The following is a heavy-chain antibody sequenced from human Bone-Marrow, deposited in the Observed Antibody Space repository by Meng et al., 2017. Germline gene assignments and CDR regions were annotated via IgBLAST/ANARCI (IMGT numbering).Heavy chain of an antibody. CDR1: GASITSGDYY. Sequence: QVRLQESGPGLVKPSQTLSLTCTVSGASITSGDYYWSWIRQSPGKGLEWIGYIYFSGSTYYNPSLKSRVTISVDTSKNQFSVKLRSVTAADTAVYYCASFDHIPRRNYFDYWGQGTLVTVSS. V-gene: IGHV4-30-4*01. J-gene: IGHJ4*02. CDR2: IYFSGST. CDR3: ASFDHIPRRNYFDY. D-gene: IGHD2-21*01.